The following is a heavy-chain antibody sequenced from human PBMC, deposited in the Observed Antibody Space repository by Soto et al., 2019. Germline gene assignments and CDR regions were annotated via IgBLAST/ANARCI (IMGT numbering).Heavy chain of an antibody. Sequence: GALRLSCAASGFKFSNYAMSWVRQAPGKGLEWGSLISATGGGTYYADSVKGRFTISRDNSHNTLDLQVHSLTAEDTAVYYCAKDRRAGGNSAFYFDLWGQGAQVTVSS. CDR3: AKDRRAGGNSAFYFDL. D-gene: IGHD3-16*01. CDR2: ISATGGGT. J-gene: IGHJ5*02. V-gene: IGHV3-23*01. CDR1: GFKFSNYA.